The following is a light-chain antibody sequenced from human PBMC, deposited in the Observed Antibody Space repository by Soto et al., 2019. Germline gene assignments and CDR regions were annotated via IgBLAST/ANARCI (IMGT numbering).Light chain of an antibody. V-gene: IGKV3-20*01. CDR3: QLYGSFLLT. CDR1: QSVSSEK. CDR2: GAS. J-gene: IGKJ4*02. Sequence: SPAAVSSIKKDSVTLSCRASQSVSSEKLAGYQQKPGQAPRLLIFGASGRATGIPERFSGSGSGTDFSLTISRLEPEDAAVYYCQLYGSFLLTFGGGT.